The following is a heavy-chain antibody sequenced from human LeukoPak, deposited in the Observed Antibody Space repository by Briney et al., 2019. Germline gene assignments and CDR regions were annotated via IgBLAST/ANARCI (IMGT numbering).Heavy chain of an antibody. CDR2: INPNSGGT. V-gene: IGHV1-2*02. J-gene: IGHJ5*02. Sequence: GASVKASCKASGYTFTGYYMHWVRQAPGQGLEWMGWINPNSGGTNYAQKFQGRVTMTRDTSISTAYMELSRLRSDDTAVYYCAREYCSSTSCLDDPWGQGTLVTVSS. CDR3: AREYCSSTSCLDDP. D-gene: IGHD2-2*01. CDR1: GYTFTGYY.